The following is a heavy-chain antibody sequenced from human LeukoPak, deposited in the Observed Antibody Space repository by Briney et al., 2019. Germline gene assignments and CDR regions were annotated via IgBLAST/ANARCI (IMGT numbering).Heavy chain of an antibody. CDR1: GFSFSSYG. CDR3: AKEWYYYDTSGYYSYFDY. J-gene: IGHJ4*02. D-gene: IGHD3-22*01. V-gene: IGHV3-30*18. CDR2: ISYDGSNK. Sequence: GGSLRLSCAASGFSFSSYGMHWVRQAPGKGLEWVALISYDGSNKYYADSVNGRFTISRDNSKNTLHLQMNSLRAEDTAVYYCAKEWYYYDTSGYYSYFDYWGQGTLVTVSS.